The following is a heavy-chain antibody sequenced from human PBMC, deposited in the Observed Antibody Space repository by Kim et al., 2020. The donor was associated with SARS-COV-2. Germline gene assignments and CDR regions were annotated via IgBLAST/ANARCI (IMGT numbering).Heavy chain of an antibody. J-gene: IGHJ4*02. CDR3: ARLYSGYEGSY. CDR2: INQDGTEK. V-gene: IGHV3-7*01. D-gene: IGHD5-12*01. CDR1: GFTFSSYW. Sequence: GGSLRLSCAASGFTFSSYWMTWVRQSPGKGLEWVANINQDGTEKYYVESVTGRFSIPRDNAKNLMFLQMNSLRAEDTAMYYCARLYSGYEGSYWGQGTLVSVSS.